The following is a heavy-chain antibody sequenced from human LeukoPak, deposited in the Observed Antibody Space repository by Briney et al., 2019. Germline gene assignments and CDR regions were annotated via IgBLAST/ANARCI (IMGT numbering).Heavy chain of an antibody. CDR3: AKVYGSGSPHYYYYGMDV. J-gene: IGHJ6*02. D-gene: IGHD3-10*01. V-gene: IGHV3-21*04. CDR1: GFTFSSYA. Sequence: GGSLRLSCAASGFTFSSYAMNWVRQAPGKGLEWVSSISSSSSYIYYADSVKGRFTISRDNAKNSLYLQMNSLRAEDTALYYCAKVYGSGSPHYYYYGMDVWGQGTTVTVSS. CDR2: ISSSSSYI.